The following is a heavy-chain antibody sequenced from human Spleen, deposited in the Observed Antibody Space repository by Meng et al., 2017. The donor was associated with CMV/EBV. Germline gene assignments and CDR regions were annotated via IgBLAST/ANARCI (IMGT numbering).Heavy chain of an antibody. CDR2: INPSGGST. V-gene: IGHV1-46*01. D-gene: IGHD1-1*01. Sequence: ASVKVSCKASGYTFTSYYIHWVRQAPGQGLEWVAIINPSGGSTDYAQKFQGRVTVTRDTSTSTAYMELRSLRSDDTAVYYCARKRNGTWRPPDYWGQGTLVTVSS. CDR3: ARKRNGTWRPPDY. J-gene: IGHJ4*02. CDR1: GYTFTSYY.